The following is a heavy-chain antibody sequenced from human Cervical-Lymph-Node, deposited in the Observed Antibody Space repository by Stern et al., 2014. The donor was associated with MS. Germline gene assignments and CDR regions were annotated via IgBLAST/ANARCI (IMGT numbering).Heavy chain of an antibody. CDR2: ISPNGGSA. CDR3: ARDLLLKSNYGMDV. D-gene: IGHD2-21*02. CDR1: GYTFTNYY. Sequence: QLVQSGAEVKKPGASVRVSCKASGYTFTNYYMHWVRQAPGQGLQWMGIISPNGGSATFSQEVQGRITMTSDTSTSTVYMELSSLRFEDTAVYYCARDLLLKSNYGMDVWGQGTTVTVSS. V-gene: IGHV1-46*03. J-gene: IGHJ6*02.